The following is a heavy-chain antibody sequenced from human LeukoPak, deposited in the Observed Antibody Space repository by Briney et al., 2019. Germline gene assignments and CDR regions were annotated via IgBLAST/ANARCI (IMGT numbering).Heavy chain of an antibody. J-gene: IGHJ5*02. CDR2: IIPIFGTA. Sequence: SVKVSCKASGGTFSSYAISWVRQAPGQGLEWMGGIIPIFGTANYAQKFQGRVTIATDESTSTAYMELSSLRSEDTAVYYCAREGDIDNWFDPWGQGTLVIVSS. CDR3: AREGDIDNWFDP. V-gene: IGHV1-69*05. CDR1: GGTFSSYA. D-gene: IGHD2-15*01.